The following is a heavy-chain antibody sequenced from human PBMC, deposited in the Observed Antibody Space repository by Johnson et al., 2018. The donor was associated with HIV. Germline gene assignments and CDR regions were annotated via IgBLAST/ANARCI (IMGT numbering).Heavy chain of an antibody. D-gene: IGHD5-12*01. CDR3: ARDRPSKWLRSNDDDFDI. CDR1: GFTFSNYD. CDR2: ISYDGTNK. J-gene: IGHJ3*02. Sequence: QMLLVESGGGVVQPGRSLRLSCAASGFTFSNYDIHWVRQAPGKGLEWVAFISYDGTNKYYADSVKGRFTISRDNSKNTLYLQMNSLGAEDTAVYSCARDRPSKWLRSNDDDFDIWGQGTMVTVSS. V-gene: IGHV3-30*03.